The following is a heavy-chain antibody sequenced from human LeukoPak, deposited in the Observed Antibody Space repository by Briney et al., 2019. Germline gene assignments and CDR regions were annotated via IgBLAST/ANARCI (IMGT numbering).Heavy chain of an antibody. CDR2: INAEGSRI. CDR1: GSTFSTFE. J-gene: IGHJ4*02. CDR3: ARELPREVTLDF. V-gene: IGHV3-74*01. D-gene: IGHD2-21*02. Sequence: GGSLRLSCAASGSTFSTFEMHWVRQAPGKGLVWVSRINAEGSRIGYADSVKGRFTFSRDNARNTLYLQMNSLRAEDTGVYYCARELPREVTLDFWGQGTLVTVSS.